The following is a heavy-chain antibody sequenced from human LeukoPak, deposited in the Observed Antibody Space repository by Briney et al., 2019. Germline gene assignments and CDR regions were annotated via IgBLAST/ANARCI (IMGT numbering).Heavy chain of an antibody. CDR3: AKDSQWFGELPAFFDY. CDR2: ISGSGGST. CDR1: GFTFSSYA. V-gene: IGHV3-23*01. D-gene: IGHD3-10*01. J-gene: IGHJ4*02. Sequence: PGGSLRLSCAASGFTFSSYAMNWVRQAPGKGLEWVSAISGSGGSTYYADSVKGRFTISRDNSKNTLYLQMNRLRAEDTAVYYCAKDSQWFGELPAFFDYWGQGTLVTVSS.